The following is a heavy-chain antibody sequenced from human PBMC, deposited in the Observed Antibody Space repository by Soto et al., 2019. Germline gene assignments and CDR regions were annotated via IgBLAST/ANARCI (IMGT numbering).Heavy chain of an antibody. CDR3: ARCGYDPYYSSYYMDV. CDR2: IYYSGST. CDR1: GGSISSYY. D-gene: IGHD5-12*01. V-gene: IGHV4-59*08. J-gene: IGHJ6*03. Sequence: PSETLSLTCTVSGGSISSYYWSWIRQPPGKGLEWIGYIYYSGSTNYNPSLKSRVTISVDTSKNQFSLKLSSVTAADTAVYYCARCGYDPYYSSYYMDVWGKWTRVTVS.